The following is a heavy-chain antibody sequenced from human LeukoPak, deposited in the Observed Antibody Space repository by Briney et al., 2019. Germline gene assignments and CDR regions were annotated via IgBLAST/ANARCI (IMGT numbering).Heavy chain of an antibody. V-gene: IGHV3-15*01. Sequence: GGSLRLSCAASGFTFSNAWMSWVRQAPGKGLEWVGRIKSKTDGGTTDYAAPVKGRFTISRDDSKNTLYLQMNSLKTEDTAVYYCAKGGSPYSSSSVWGQGTLVTVSS. D-gene: IGHD6-6*01. J-gene: IGHJ4*02. CDR1: GFTFSNAW. CDR3: AKGGSPYSSSSV. CDR2: IKSKTDGGTT.